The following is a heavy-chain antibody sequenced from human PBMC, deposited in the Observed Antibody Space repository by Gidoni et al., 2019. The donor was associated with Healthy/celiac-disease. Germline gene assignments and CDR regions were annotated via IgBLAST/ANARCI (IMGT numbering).Heavy chain of an antibody. CDR1: GGSISSYY. J-gene: IGHJ4*02. Sequence: QVQLQESGPGLVKPSETLSLTCTVSGGSISSYYWSWIRQHPGKGLEWLGYIYYSGSTNYNPSLKSRVTISVDTSKTQFSLKLSSVTAADTAVYYCASSKGAASTGTGFDYWGQGTLVTVSS. D-gene: IGHD1-1*01. CDR2: IYYSGST. V-gene: IGHV4-59*01. CDR3: ASSKGAASTGTGFDY.